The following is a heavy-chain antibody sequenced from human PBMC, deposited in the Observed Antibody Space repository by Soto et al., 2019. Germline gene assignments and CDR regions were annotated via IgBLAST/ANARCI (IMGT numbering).Heavy chain of an antibody. V-gene: IGHV1-69*02. J-gene: IGHJ4*02. CDR3: ESSYGSGYRAFDY. D-gene: IGHD3-10*01. CDR2: INPILSMS. CDR1: GDTFTFYS. Sequence: QVQLVQSGAEVKRPGSSVKVSCKASGDTFTFYSINWVRQAPGLGLEWMGRINPILSMSNYAQRFQGRVTMTADKANSTAYMELSSLRSEDTAIYYCESSYGSGYRAFDYWGQGALVTVSS.